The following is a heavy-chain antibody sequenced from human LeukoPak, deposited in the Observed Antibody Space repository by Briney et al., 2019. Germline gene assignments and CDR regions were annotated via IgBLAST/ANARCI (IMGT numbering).Heavy chain of an antibody. V-gene: IGHV3-21*01. CDR1: GFTFGSYT. CDR3: ARDGTVTTKTSYFDL. D-gene: IGHD4-17*01. J-gene: IGHJ2*01. CDR2: ITSSSSYI. Sequence: GGSLRLSCAASGFTFGSYTMSWVRQAPGKGLEWVSSITSSSSYIFYADSVKGRFTISRDNAKNSLFLQMNSLRAEDTAVYYCARDGTVTTKTSYFDLWGRGTLVTVSS.